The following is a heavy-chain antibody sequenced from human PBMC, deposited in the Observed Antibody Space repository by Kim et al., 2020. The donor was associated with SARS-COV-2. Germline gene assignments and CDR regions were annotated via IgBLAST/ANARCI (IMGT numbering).Heavy chain of an antibody. CDR1: GGSFSGYY. Sequence: SETLSLTCAVYGGSFSGYYWSWIRQPPGKGLEWIGEINHSGSTNYNPSLKSRVTISVDTSKNQFSLKLSSVTAADTAVYYCASRDYCSGGSCYSPCNYWGQGTLVTVSS. CDR3: ASRDYCSGGSCYSPCNY. CDR2: INHSGST. D-gene: IGHD2-15*01. V-gene: IGHV4-34*01. J-gene: IGHJ4*02.